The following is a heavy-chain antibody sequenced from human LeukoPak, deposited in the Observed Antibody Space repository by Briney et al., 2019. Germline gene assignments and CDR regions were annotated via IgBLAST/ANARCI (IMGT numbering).Heavy chain of an antibody. V-gene: IGHV4-34*01. Sequence: PSETLSLTCTVYGGSFSGYYWSWIRQPPGEGLEWIGEINHSGSTNYNPSLKSRVTISVDTSKNQFSLKLSSVTAADTAVYYCASGPNWNYIYWGQGTLVTVSS. CDR1: GGSFSGYY. CDR3: ASGPNWNYIY. CDR2: INHSGST. D-gene: IGHD1-7*01. J-gene: IGHJ4*02.